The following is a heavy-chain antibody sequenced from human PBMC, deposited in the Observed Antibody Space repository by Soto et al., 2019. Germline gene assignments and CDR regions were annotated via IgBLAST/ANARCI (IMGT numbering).Heavy chain of an antibody. CDR2: IYSGGST. V-gene: IGHV3-66*01. CDR3: ASELGVQDFDY. Sequence: EVQLVESGGGLVQPGGSLRLSCAASGFTVRSNYMSWVRQAPGKGLEWVSVIYSGGSTYYADSVKGRFTISRDNSKNTLYLQMNSLSAEDTAVYYCASELGVQDFDYWCQGTLVTVSS. J-gene: IGHJ4*02. CDR1: GFTVRSNY.